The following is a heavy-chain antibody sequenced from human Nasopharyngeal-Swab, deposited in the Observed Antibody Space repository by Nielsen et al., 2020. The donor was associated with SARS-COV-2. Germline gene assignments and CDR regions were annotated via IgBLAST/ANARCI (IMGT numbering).Heavy chain of an antibody. Sequence: GESLKISCKASGYSFTNYWIGWVRQMPGTGLEWMGLIYPGDSSIRYIPSFQGQVPISVDQSISTTYLQWSNLQASDAATYYCARRGDCNGNPCYSDYWGQGTLVTVSS. D-gene: IGHD2-21*02. CDR2: IYPGDSSI. V-gene: IGHV5-51*01. J-gene: IGHJ4*02. CDR1: GYSFTNYW. CDR3: ARRGDCNGNPCYSDY.